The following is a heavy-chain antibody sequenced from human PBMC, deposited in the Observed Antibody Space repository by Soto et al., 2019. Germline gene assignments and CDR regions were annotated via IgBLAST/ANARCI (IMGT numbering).Heavy chain of an antibody. Sequence: PGGSLRLSCAASGFTLNTYSISWVRQAPGKGLEWVSYISDGGRTIYYADSVKGRFTISRDNAKNSLYLQMNSLRAEDTAVYYCAGVLYYYDSSGYYGYWGQGTLVTVSS. V-gene: IGHV3-48*01. J-gene: IGHJ4*02. CDR2: ISDGGRTI. CDR3: AGVLYYYDSSGYYGY. CDR1: GFTLNTYS. D-gene: IGHD3-22*01.